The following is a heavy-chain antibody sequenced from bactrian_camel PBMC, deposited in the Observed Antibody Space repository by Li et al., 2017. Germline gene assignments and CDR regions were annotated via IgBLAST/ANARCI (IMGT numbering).Heavy chain of an antibody. CDR1: GSDPCSNG. CDR2: LPSDGRT. D-gene: IGHD5*01. J-gene: IGHJ4*01. V-gene: IGHV3S53*01. Sequence: HVQLVESGGGSVQPGGFLRLSCAVSGSDPCSNGRCMVWFRQAPGQEREVIARLPSDGRTTYADSVKGRFTISRDNAKNTLYLQMNSLEPEDSGMYLCAADLGRSVRTGGLCYASPDNYWGIGTQVTVS. CDR3: AADLGRSVRTGGLCYASPDNY.